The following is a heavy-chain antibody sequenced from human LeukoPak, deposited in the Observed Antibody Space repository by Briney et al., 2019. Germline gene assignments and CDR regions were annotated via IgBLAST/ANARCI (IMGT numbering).Heavy chain of an antibody. CDR2: IYYSGST. Sequence: SETLSLTCTVSGGSISSSSHYWGWIRQPPGKGLEWIGSIYYSGSTYYNPSLKSRVTISVDTSKNQFSLKLSSVTAADTAVYYCAVADGYGPFDYWGQGTLVTVSS. J-gene: IGHJ4*02. CDR1: GGSISSSSHY. CDR3: AVADGYGPFDY. V-gene: IGHV4-39*01. D-gene: IGHD3-10*01.